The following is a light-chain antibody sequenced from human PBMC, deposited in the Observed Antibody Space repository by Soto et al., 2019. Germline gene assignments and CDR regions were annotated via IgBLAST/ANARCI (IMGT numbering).Light chain of an antibody. Sequence: EVVLTQSPGTLSLSPGERATLSCRASQSVGSSYLAWYQQKPGQAPRVLIYGTSSRATGIPDRFSGSGSGTDFTLTISRLEPEDFAVYYCQQYNIWPLWTFGQGTKVDNK. CDR2: GTS. CDR1: QSVGSSY. V-gene: IGKV3-20*01. J-gene: IGKJ1*01. CDR3: QQYNIWPLWT.